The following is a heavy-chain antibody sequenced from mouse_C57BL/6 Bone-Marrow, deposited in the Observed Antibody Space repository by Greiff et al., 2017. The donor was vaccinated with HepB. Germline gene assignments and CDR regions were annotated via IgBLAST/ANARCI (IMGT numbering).Heavy chain of an antibody. CDR2: ISSGSSTI. D-gene: IGHD1-1*01. V-gene: IGHV5-17*01. Sequence: EVQVVESGGGLVKPGGSLKLSCAASGFTFSDYGMHWVRQAPEKGLEWVAYISSGSSTIYYADTVKGRFTISRDNANHTLFLQMTSLRSEDTAMYDSANYYGSSPKYFDVWGTGTTVTVSS. J-gene: IGHJ1*03. CDR1: GFTFSDYG. CDR3: ANYYGSSPKYFDV.